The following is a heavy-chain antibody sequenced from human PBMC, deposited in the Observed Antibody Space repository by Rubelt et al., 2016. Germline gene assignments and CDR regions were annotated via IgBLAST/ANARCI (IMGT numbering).Heavy chain of an antibody. CDR3: ARESFPNIVVVPAAINYYYYGMDV. Sequence: EWIGYIYYSGSTYYNPSLKSRVTISVDTSKNQFSLKLSSVTAADTAVYYCARESFPNIVVVPAAINYYYYGMDVWGQGTTVTVSS. D-gene: IGHD2-2*02. CDR2: IYYSGST. V-gene: IGHV4-31*02. J-gene: IGHJ6*02.